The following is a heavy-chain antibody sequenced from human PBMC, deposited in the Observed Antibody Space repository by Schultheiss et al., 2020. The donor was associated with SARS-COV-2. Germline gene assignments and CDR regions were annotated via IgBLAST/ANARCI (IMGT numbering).Heavy chain of an antibody. D-gene: IGHD3-3*01. V-gene: IGHV1-2*02. CDR2: INPNSGGT. CDR1: GYTFTGYY. Sequence: ASVKVSCKASGYTFTGYYMHWVRQAPGQGLEWMGWINPNSGGTNYAQKFQGRVTMTRDTSISTAYMELSRLRSDDTAVYYCARDYDFWSGYWGFDYWGQGTLVTVSS. CDR3: ARDYDFWSGYWGFDY. J-gene: IGHJ4*02.